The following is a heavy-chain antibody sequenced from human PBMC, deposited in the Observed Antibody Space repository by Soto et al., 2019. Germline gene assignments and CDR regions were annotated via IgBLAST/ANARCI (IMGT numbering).Heavy chain of an antibody. Sequence: SETLSLTCAVYGGSFSGYYWSWIRQPPGKGLEWIGEINHSGSTNYNPSLKSRVTISVDTSKNQFSLKLSSVTAADTAVYYCARGTQAGSYYNVQWNPYYFDYWGQGTLVTVSS. D-gene: IGHD3-10*01. CDR3: ARGTQAGSYYNVQWNPYYFDY. V-gene: IGHV4-34*01. CDR2: INHSGST. CDR1: GGSFSGYY. J-gene: IGHJ4*02.